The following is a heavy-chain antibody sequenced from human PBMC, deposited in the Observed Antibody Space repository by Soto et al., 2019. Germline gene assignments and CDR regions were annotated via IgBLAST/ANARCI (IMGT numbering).Heavy chain of an antibody. D-gene: IGHD3-22*01. CDR3: ARVLYDSSGYYFKAFDY. J-gene: IGHJ4*02. Sequence: GASVKVSCMASGYTFTSYAMHWVRQAPGQRLEWMGWINAGNGNTKYSQKFQGRVTITRDTSASTAYMELSSLRSEDTAVYYCARVLYDSSGYYFKAFDYWGQGTLVTVSS. CDR2: INAGNGNT. CDR1: GYTFTSYA. V-gene: IGHV1-3*01.